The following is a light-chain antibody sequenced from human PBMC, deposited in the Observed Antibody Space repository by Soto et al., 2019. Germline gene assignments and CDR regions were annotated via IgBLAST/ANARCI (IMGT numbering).Light chain of an antibody. CDR3: SSYTSSSTLYV. CDR1: SSDVGDNNY. CDR2: DVT. V-gene: IGLV2-14*01. J-gene: IGLJ1*01. Sequence: QSALTQPASVSGSPGQSITISCTGTSSDVGDNNYVSWYQQHPGKAPKLMIYDVTHRPSGIPNRFSGSKSGNTASLTISGLQAEDEADYYCSSYTSSSTLYVFGTGIKLTVL.